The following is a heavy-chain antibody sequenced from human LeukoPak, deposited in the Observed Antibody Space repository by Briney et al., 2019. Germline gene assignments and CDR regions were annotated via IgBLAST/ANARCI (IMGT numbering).Heavy chain of an antibody. CDR3: TTLDFDY. V-gene: IGHV3-73*01. CDR2: IRIKTNSYAT. CDR1: GFTFRGSD. J-gene: IGHJ4*02. Sequence: GGSLRLSCAASGFTFRGSDMHWFRQPSGKGLEWVGRIRIKTNSYATEYAASVKGRFTISRDDSKNTAYLQMNSLKTEDTAVYYCTTLDFDYWGQGTLVTVSS.